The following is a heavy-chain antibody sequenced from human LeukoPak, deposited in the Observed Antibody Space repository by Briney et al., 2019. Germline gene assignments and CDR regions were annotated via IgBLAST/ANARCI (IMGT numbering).Heavy chain of an antibody. CDR3: VRGLDSSSYVDS. Sequence: SETLSLTCTVSGGSISSYYWSWIRQPPGKGLEWIGYIYYSGSANYNPSLKSRLTISVDTSKNQFSLKLSSVTAADTAVYYCVRGLDSSSYVDSWGQGTLVTVSS. CDR1: GGSISSYY. CDR2: IYYSGSA. D-gene: IGHD6-13*01. J-gene: IGHJ4*02. V-gene: IGHV4-59*08.